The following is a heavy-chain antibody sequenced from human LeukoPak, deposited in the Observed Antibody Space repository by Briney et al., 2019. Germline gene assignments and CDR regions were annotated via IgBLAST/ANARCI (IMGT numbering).Heavy chain of an antibody. CDR3: ASIRSRGGRSNYYYYYYMDV. Sequence: ASVKVSCKVSGYTLTELSMHWVRQGPGKGLEWMGGFDPEDGETIYAQKFQGRVTMTRNTSISTAYMELSSLRSEDTAVYYCASIRSRGGRSNYYYYYYMDVWGKGTTVTISS. J-gene: IGHJ6*03. CDR2: FDPEDGET. D-gene: IGHD1-26*01. V-gene: IGHV1-24*01. CDR1: GYTLTELS.